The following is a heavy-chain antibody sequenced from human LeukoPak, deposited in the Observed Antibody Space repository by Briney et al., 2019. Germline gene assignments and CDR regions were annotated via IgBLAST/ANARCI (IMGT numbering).Heavy chain of an antibody. CDR1: GFSFSSDG. CDR3: AREFGSVYFDY. Sequence: GGSLRLSCAASGFSFSSDGIHRVRQTPGKGLEWVALVSYYESNKDYAEWEKGRLTISRDNSTNTVYLQTKSLRAEGTAVYDSAREFGSVYFDYWGQGTLATVSS. D-gene: IGHD3-10*01. CDR2: VSYYESNK. J-gene: IGHJ4*02. V-gene: IGHV3-33*01.